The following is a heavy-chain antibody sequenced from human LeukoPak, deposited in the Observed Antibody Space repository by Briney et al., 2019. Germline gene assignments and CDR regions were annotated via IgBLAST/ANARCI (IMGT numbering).Heavy chain of an antibody. CDR3: ARLRKDGPSPYYYYGMDV. V-gene: IGHV4-4*02. CDR2: IYHSGST. CDR1: GGSISSSNW. J-gene: IGHJ6*04. Sequence: SGTLSLTCAVSGGSISSSNWWSWVRQPPGKGLEWIGEIYHSGSTNYNPSLKSRVTISVDKSKNQFSLKLSSVTAANTAVYYCARLRKDGPSPYYYYGMDVWGKGTTVTVSS. D-gene: IGHD4-17*01.